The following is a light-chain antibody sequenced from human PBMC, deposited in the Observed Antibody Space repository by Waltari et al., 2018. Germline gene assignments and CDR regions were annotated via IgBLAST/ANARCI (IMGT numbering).Light chain of an antibody. CDR1: QSICTF. J-gene: IGKJ2*01. Sequence: DIQMTQSPSSLSASVGDRVTIPCRASQSICTFLNWYQQKPGTDPKVLIYGASSLQSGVQTSGSGSGSGTDFTLTISSLHPEDFATFYCQQSYSAPRTFGQGTKLEIK. CDR2: GAS. CDR3: QQSYSAPRT. V-gene: IGKV1-39*01.